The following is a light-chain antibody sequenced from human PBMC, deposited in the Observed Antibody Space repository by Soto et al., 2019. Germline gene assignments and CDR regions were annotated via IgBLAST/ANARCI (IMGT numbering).Light chain of an antibody. CDR1: SSDVGAYNY. J-gene: IGLJ2*01. CDR3: ISYTTSSTVV. CDR2: DVS. Sequence: QSALTQPASVSGSPGQSITISCTGTSSDVGAYNYVSWYQQHPAKAPKLMIFDVSNRPSGVSNRFSGSKSGNTASLTISGLQAEDEADYYCISYTTSSTVVFGGGTKVTVL. V-gene: IGLV2-14*03.